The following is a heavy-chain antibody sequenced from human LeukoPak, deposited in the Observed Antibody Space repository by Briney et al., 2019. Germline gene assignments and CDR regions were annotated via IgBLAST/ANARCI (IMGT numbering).Heavy chain of an antibody. CDR2: ISGSGGST. D-gene: IGHD6-19*01. CDR1: GFTFSSYA. Sequence: PGRSLRLSCAASGFTFSSYAMSWVRQAPGKGLEWVSAISGSGGSTYYADSVKGRFTISRDSSKNTLYLQMNSLRAEDTAVYYCAKDGIAVAGTYGMDVCGQGTTVTVSS. V-gene: IGHV3-23*01. CDR3: AKDGIAVAGTYGMDV. J-gene: IGHJ6*01.